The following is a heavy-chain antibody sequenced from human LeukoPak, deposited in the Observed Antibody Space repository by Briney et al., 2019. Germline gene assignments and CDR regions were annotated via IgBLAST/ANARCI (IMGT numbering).Heavy chain of an antibody. Sequence: GGSLRLSCAASGIVFSNTAMNWARQSPGRGLEWLSAISGGGERTFYAGSVRGRFTISRDNSRNTLYLQMNNLRVDDTATYYCGKDGGQYSSGPEFDPRGQGALVIVSP. CDR2: ISGGGERT. J-gene: IGHJ5*02. D-gene: IGHD6-19*01. V-gene: IGHV3-23*01. CDR3: GKDGGQYSSGPEFDP. CDR1: GIVFSNTA.